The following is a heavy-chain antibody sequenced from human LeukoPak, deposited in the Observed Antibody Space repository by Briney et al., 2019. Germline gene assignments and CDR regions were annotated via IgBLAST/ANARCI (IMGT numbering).Heavy chain of an antibody. V-gene: IGHV3-15*01. J-gene: IGHJ5*02. CDR3: ATEYYGSYNL. CDR2: VKSNTVGGTT. Sequence: GGSLRLSCAASGFTFTNAWMSWVRQAPGKGLEWVGHVKSNTVGGTTDYAAPVKGRFTISRDDSKNTLYLQMNSLKTEDTALYYCATEYYGSYNLWGQGALVTVSS. D-gene: IGHD1-26*01. CDR1: GFTFTNAW.